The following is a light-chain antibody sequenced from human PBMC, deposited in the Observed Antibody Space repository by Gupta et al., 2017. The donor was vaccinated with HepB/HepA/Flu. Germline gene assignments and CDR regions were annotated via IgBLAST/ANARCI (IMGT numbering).Light chain of an antibody. Sequence: DIQMTQPPSTLSASVGDRVTITCRASQNINVWLAWYQQKPGEAPKLLIYKASSLESGVPSRFSGSGSGTEFTLTISSLQPDDFATYFCQQYNTYSQTFGQGTKVEIK. CDR1: QNINVW. CDR2: KAS. V-gene: IGKV1-5*03. CDR3: QQYNTYSQT. J-gene: IGKJ1*01.